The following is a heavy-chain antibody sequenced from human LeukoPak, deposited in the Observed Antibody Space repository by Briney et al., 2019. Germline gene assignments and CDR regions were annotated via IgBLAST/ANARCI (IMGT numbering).Heavy chain of an antibody. CDR3: ARGQFQRDY. Sequence: SETLSLTCAVYGGSFSGCFWSWIRQPPGKGLEWIGEVNHSGRTNYNPSLKSRVTISVDPSKSQFSLNLRSVTAADTAVYYCARGQFQRDYWGQGTLVIVSS. CDR1: GGSFSGCF. J-gene: IGHJ4*02. V-gene: IGHV4-34*01. CDR2: VNHSGRT.